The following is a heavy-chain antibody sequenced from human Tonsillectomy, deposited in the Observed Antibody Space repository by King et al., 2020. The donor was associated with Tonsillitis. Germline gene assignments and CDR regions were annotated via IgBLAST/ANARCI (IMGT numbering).Heavy chain of an antibody. J-gene: IGHJ3*02. CDR1: GGSISSSSYY. D-gene: IGHD6-13*01. CDR2: IYYSGST. CDR3: ARQSIAAAFDAFDI. V-gene: IGHV4-39*01. Sequence: QLQESGPGLVKPSETLSLTCTDSGGSISSSSYYWGWIRQPPGKGLEWIGSIYYSGSTYYNPSLKSRVTIAVETSKNQFSLKLTSVTAADTAVYYCARQSIAAAFDAFDIWGEGRMVTVSS.